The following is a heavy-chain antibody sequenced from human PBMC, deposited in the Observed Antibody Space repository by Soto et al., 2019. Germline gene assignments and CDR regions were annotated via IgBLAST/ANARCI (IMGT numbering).Heavy chain of an antibody. V-gene: IGHV5-10-1*01. CDR1: GYSFTSYW. J-gene: IGHJ6*02. Sequence: GESLKISCKGSGYSFTSYWISWVRQMRGKGLEWMGRIDPSDSYTNYSPSFQGHVTISADKSISTAYLQWSSLKASDTAMYYCARHGNPYYYDSSGHAPDGYYGMDVWGQGTTVTVSS. CDR3: ARHGNPYYYDSSGHAPDGYYGMDV. D-gene: IGHD3-22*01. CDR2: IDPSDSYT.